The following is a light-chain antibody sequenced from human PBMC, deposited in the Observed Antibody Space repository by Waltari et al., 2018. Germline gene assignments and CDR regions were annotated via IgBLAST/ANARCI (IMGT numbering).Light chain of an antibody. Sequence: DIVMTQTPLSLPVTPGEPASISCRSSQSLLDSDGYTHLHWYLQKSGQSPHLLIYLGSNRASGVPDRFSGSGSGTDFTLKISRVEAEDVGVYYCMQTLQTPYSFGQGTKVEIK. CDR2: LGS. CDR3: MQTLQTPYS. J-gene: IGKJ2*03. CDR1: QSLLDSDGYTH. V-gene: IGKV2-28*01.